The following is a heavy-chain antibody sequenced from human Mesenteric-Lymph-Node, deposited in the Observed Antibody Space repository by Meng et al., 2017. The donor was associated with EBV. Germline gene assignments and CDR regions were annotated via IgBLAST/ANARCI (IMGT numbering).Heavy chain of an antibody. CDR2: IFNSGST. CDR1: GDSVSSTRCY. V-gene: IGHV4-61*01. CDR3: ARVSGPYYSPWFDP. D-gene: IGHD2/OR15-2a*01. J-gene: IGHJ5*02. Sequence: VPLQESGPGPVKPSGHLSPTFTVPGDSVSSTRCYWSWIRQPPGRGLEWIGYIFNSGSTNYNPSLRSRATISVDTSRNQFSLTLNSVTAADTAVYYCARVSGPYYSPWFDPWGQGSLVTVSS.